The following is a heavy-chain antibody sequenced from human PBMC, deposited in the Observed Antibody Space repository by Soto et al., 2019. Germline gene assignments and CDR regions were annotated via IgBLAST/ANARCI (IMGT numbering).Heavy chain of an antibody. CDR2: FYPGDSDT. Sequence: GDSLKISCKASGYRFTSYWIGWVRQMPGKGLEWMGIFYPGDSDTRYSPSFQGQVTISADKSISTAYLQWSSLKASDTAMYYCARYYYDSSGYLVDCRGQGTLVTVSS. D-gene: IGHD3-22*01. CDR1: GYRFTSYW. CDR3: ARYYYDSSGYLVDC. J-gene: IGHJ4*02. V-gene: IGHV5-51*01.